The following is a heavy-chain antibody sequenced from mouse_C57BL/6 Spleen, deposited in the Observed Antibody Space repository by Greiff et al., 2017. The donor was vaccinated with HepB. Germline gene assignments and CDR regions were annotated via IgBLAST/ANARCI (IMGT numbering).Heavy chain of an antibody. V-gene: IGHV1-42*01. J-gene: IGHJ2*01. CDR1: GYSFTGYY. CDR2: INPSTGGT. CDR3: ARVTTVGGYYFDY. Sequence: VQLKESGPELVKPGASVKISCKASGYSFTGYYMNWVKQSPEKSLEWIGEINPSTGGTTYNQKFKAKATLTVDKSSSTAYMQLKSLTSEDSAVYYCARVTTVGGYYFDYWGQGTTLTVSS. D-gene: IGHD1-1*01.